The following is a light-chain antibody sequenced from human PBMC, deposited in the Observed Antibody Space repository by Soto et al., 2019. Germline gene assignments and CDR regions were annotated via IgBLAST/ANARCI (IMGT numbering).Light chain of an antibody. CDR1: QSVSSSY. CDR3: QQYGSSPVT. J-gene: IGKJ2*01. Sequence: EIVLTQSPGTLSLSPGERATLSCRASQSVSSSYLAWYQQKPGQAPRLLIYGASSRATGIPDRFSGSGSGTDFTLTISRLEPEAFAVYYCQQYGSSPVTFGQGTKLEIK. CDR2: GAS. V-gene: IGKV3-20*01.